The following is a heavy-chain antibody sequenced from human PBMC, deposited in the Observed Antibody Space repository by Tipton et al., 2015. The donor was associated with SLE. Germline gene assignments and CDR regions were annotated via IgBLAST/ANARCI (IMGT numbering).Heavy chain of an antibody. CDR2: IYTSGAT. Sequence: TLSLTCNVSGVSISSSYWSWIRQPAGKGLEWIGRIYTSGATNYNPSLKSRVTMSVDTSKNQFSLKLNSVTAADTAVYYCARLHGYRYGLNWFDPWGQGTLISVSS. CDR1: GVSISSSY. D-gene: IGHD5-18*01. V-gene: IGHV4-4*07. CDR3: ARLHGYRYGLNWFDP. J-gene: IGHJ5*02.